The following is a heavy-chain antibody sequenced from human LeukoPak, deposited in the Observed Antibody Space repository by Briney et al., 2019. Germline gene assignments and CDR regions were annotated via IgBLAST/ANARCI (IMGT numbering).Heavy chain of an antibody. Sequence: PGGSLRLSCAASGFTFNNHWMHWVRQPPGKGLVWISRINTDGRTTNYADSVKGRFTISRDNAKNTLYLQMNSLRAEDTAVYYCGRDANWNQIDYWGQGSLVTVSS. D-gene: IGHD1-20*01. CDR1: GFTFNNHW. J-gene: IGHJ4*02. CDR2: INTDGRTT. V-gene: IGHV3-74*01. CDR3: GRDANWNQIDY.